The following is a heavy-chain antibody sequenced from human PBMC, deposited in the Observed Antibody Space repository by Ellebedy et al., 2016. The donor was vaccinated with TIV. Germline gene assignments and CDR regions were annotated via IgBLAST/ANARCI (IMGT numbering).Heavy chain of an antibody. D-gene: IGHD2-15*01. CDR3: SRGWSTPDS. V-gene: IGHV3-21*06. Sequence: GESLKISCVASGFTFSNYNMNWVRQSPGKGLEWVSSIRSIGSDKYYAESVKGRFTISRDNAQDTLFLQMNSLRAEDTAVYFCSRGWSTPDSWGQGTLVIVSS. CDR1: GFTFSNYN. CDR2: IRSIGSDK. J-gene: IGHJ4*02.